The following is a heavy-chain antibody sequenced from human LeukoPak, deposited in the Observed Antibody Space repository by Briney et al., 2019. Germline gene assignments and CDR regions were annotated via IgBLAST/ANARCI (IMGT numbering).Heavy chain of an antibody. Sequence: SETLSLTCAVSGYFITSGHYWGWIRQPPGKGLEWIGSISHSGYTYYNPSLKGRVTISVDTSKNQFSLKLSSVTAADTAVYYCAKVGQQLVRDWFVRWGQGTLVTASS. V-gene: IGHV4-38-2*01. D-gene: IGHD6-6*01. CDR2: ISHSGYT. J-gene: IGHJ5*02. CDR3: AKVGQQLVRDWFVR. CDR1: GYFITSGHY.